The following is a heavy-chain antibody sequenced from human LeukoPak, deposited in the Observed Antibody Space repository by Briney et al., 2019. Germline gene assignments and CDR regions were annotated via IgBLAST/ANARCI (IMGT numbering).Heavy chain of an antibody. V-gene: IGHV3-7*01. D-gene: IGHD2-15*01. CDR3: ARDIVVVVAATYYYYYGMDV. CDR2: IKQDGSEK. J-gene: IGHJ6*02. CDR1: GFTISSYW. Sequence: GGSLRLSCAASGFTISSYWMSWVRQAPGKGLEWVANIKQDGSEKYYMDSVKGRFTISRDNAKNSLYLQMNSLRAEDTAVYYCARDIVVVVAATYYYYYGMDVWGQGTTVTVSS.